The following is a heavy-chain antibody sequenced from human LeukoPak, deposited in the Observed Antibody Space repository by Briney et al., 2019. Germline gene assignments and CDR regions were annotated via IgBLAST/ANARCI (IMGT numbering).Heavy chain of an antibody. V-gene: IGHV3-48*03. CDR1: GFTFSSYE. D-gene: IGHD4-23*01. J-gene: IGHJ4*02. Sequence: GGSLRLSCAASGFTFSSYEMNWVRQAPGKGLEWVSYISSSGSTIYYADSVKGRFTISRDNAKNPLYLQMNSLRAEDTAVYYRARDRTVVTPRGPFDYWGQGTLVTVSS. CDR3: ARDRTVVTPRGPFDY. CDR2: ISSSGSTI.